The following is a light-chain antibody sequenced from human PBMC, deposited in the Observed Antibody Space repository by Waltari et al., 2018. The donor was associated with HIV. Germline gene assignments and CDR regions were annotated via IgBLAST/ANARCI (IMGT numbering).Light chain of an antibody. V-gene: IGLV3-21*04. CDR3: QVWDRFSDQAV. CDR1: NIGGKS. Sequence: SYVLTQPPSVSVAPGKTASIICEGNNIGGKSVHWYQQKPGQAPVLVIYDDSDRSSGTPARFAGSNAGNTATLTSSRVGAGDEADYHCQVWDRFSDQAVFGGGTKLTVL. J-gene: IGLJ2*01. CDR2: DDS.